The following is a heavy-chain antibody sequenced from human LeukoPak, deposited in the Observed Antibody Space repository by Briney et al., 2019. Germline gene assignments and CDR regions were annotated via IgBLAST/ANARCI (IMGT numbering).Heavy chain of an antibody. D-gene: IGHD5-18*01. J-gene: IGHJ4*02. CDR3: ARLRTAMAISIDY. V-gene: IGHV4-59*01. Sequence: SETLSLTCTVSGGSISSYYWSWIRQPPGKGLEWIGYIYYSGSTNYSPSLKSRVTISVDTSKNQFSLKLSSVTAADTAVYYCARLRTAMAISIDYWGQGTLVTVSS. CDR1: GGSISSYY. CDR2: IYYSGST.